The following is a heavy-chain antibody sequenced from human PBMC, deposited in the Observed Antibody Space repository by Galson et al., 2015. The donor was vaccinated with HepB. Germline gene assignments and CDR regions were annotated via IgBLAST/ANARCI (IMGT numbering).Heavy chain of an antibody. CDR3: ARPRIPGLSLRFLEWLPHPTDDYGMDV. J-gene: IGHJ6*02. CDR2: MNPNSGNT. V-gene: IGHV1-8*01. Sequence: SVKVSCKASGYTFTSYDINWVRQATGQGLEWMGWMNPNSGNTGYAQKLQGRVTMTRNTSISTAYMELSSLRSEDTAVYYCARPRIPGLSLRFLEWLPHPTDDYGMDVWGQGTTVTVSS. CDR1: GYTFTSYD. D-gene: IGHD3-3*01.